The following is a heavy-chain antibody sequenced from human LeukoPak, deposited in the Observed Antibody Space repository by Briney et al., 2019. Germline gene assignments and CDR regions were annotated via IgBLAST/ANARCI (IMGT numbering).Heavy chain of an antibody. CDR3: AREQGGIVVVPAAISWFDP. V-gene: IGHV4-4*07. D-gene: IGHD2-2*02. Sequence: PSETLSLTCTVSGGSISSYYWSWIRQPAGKGLEWIGRIYTSGSTNYNPSLKSRVTMSVDTSKNQFSLKLSSVTAADTAVYYCAREQGGIVVVPAAISWFDPWGQGTLVTVSS. J-gene: IGHJ5*02. CDR2: IYTSGST. CDR1: GGSISSYY.